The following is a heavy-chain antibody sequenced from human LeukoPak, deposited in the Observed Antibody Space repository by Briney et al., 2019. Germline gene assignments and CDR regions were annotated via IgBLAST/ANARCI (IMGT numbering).Heavy chain of an antibody. CDR1: GGSISNYY. V-gene: IGHV4-59*01. CDR3: ARFFWGGPHSPYYYYMDV. J-gene: IGHJ6*03. CDR2: IYYSGST. Sequence: SETLSLTCTVSGGSISNYYWSWIRQPPGKGLEWIGYIYYSGSTNYNPSLKSRVTISVDTSKNQFSLKLSSVTAADTAVYYCARFFWGGPHSPYYYYMDVWGKGTTVTVSS. D-gene: IGHD3-3*01.